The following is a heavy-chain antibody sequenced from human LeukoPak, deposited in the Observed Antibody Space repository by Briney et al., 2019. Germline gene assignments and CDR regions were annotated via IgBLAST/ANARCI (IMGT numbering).Heavy chain of an antibody. CDR1: GFTFSSYA. D-gene: IGHD1-26*01. V-gene: IGHV3-23*01. CDR2: IGASGGNT. J-gene: IGHJ4*02. Sequence: GGSLRLSCAASGFTFSSYAMSWARQAPGKGLEWVSTIGASGGNTYHVDSVKGRFTISRDDSKNTLYLQMNSLRADDTAIYYCAKEQIVGATLDYWGQGSLVTVSS. CDR3: AKEQIVGATLDY.